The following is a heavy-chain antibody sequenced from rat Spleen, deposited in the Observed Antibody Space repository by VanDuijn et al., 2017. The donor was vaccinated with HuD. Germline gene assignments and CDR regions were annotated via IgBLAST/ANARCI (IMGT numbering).Heavy chain of an antibody. V-gene: IGHV2-32*01. J-gene: IGHJ2*01. CDR3: TRGLGDY. CDR2: MWSDGST. D-gene: IGHD5-1*01. CDR1: GFSLTSYH. Sequence: QVQLKESGPGLMQPSETLSLTCTVSGFSLTSYHVHWVRQPPGKGLEWMGVMWSDGSTSYNSALKSRLSISRDTSKSQVFLKVNSLQTDDTAIYICTRGLGDYWGQGVMVTVSS.